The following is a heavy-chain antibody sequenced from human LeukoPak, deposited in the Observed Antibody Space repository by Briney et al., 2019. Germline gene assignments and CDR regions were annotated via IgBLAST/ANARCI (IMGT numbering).Heavy chain of an antibody. CDR1: GGSFSGYY. CDR2: MNPSGST. J-gene: IGHJ6*03. CDR3: ARGRQDVTMIVVVMTAVSYYLDV. V-gene: IGHV4-34*01. Sequence: SETLSLTYAVYGGSFSGYYWTWIRQTPEKGLEWIGEMNPSGSTNYNPSLKSRVTISVDTSKNQFSLELSSVTAADTAVSYCARGRQDVTMIVVVMTAVSYYLDVWGKGTTVTVS. D-gene: IGHD3-22*01.